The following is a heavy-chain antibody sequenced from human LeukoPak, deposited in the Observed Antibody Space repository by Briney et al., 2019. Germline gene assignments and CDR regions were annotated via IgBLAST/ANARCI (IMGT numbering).Heavy chain of an antibody. D-gene: IGHD6-19*01. Sequence: HRASVKVSCKASGYTFSNHGISWVRQAPGQGLEWMGWISGCNGNTNYAQKVQGRVTMTTDTSTSTAYMELRSLRYDDTAVYYCARVGLRYSSDWYWGDWGQGTLVTVSS. CDR1: GYTFSNHG. CDR2: ISGCNGNT. CDR3: ARVGLRYSSDWYWGD. V-gene: IGHV1-18*01. J-gene: IGHJ4*02.